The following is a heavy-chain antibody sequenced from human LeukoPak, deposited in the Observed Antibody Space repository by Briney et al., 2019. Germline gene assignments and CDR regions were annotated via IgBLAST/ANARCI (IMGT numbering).Heavy chain of an antibody. Sequence: SQTLSLTCAVSGGSISSGGYSWSWVRQPPGTGLEWIGYIYHSGSTYYNPSLKSRVTISVGRSKTQFSLKLSSVTAADTAVYYCARGPTVVVPAAIQAYYYYGMDVWGQGTTVTVSS. CDR1: GGSISSGGYS. D-gene: IGHD2-2*01. CDR3: ARGPTVVVPAAIQAYYYYGMDV. J-gene: IGHJ6*02. CDR2: IYHSGST. V-gene: IGHV4-30-2*01.